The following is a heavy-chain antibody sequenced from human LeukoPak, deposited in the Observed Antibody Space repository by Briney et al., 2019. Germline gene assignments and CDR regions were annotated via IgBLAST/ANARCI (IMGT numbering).Heavy chain of an antibody. J-gene: IGHJ5*02. CDR2: ISSSGSTI. CDR1: GFTFSGSA. V-gene: IGHV3-48*04. D-gene: IGHD2-2*01. Sequence: GGSLRLSCAASGFTFSGSAMHWVRQASGKGLEWVSYISSSGSTIYYADSVKGRFTISRDNAKNSLYLQMNSLRAKDTAVYYCAKGDCSSTSCYARDNWFDPWGQGTLVTVSS. CDR3: AKGDCSSTSCYARDNWFDP.